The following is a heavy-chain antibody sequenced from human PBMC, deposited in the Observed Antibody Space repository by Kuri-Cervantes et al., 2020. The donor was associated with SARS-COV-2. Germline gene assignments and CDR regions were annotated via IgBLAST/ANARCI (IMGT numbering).Heavy chain of an antibody. J-gene: IGHJ1*01. D-gene: IGHD6-19*01. Sequence: SETLSLTSTVSGGSISSSSYYWGWIRQPPGKGLEWIGSIYYSGSTYYNPSLKSRVTISVDTSKNQFSLKLSSVTAADTAVYYCARVGGQVAGTLYFQHWGQGTLVTVSS. V-gene: IGHV4-39*07. CDR3: ARVGGQVAGTLYFQH. CDR1: GGSISSSSYY. CDR2: IYYSGST.